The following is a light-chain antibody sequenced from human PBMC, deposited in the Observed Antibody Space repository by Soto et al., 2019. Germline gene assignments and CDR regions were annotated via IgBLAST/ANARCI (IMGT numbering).Light chain of an antibody. CDR3: QQYGSSPYT. CDR1: QSVSSTY. J-gene: IGKJ2*01. V-gene: IGKV3-20*01. CDR2: GAS. Sequence: EIVLTQSPGTLSLSPGERATLSCRASQSVSSTYLAWYQQKPGQAPRLLMYGASNRATGIPDRFTGSGSGTDFTLTIRRLEPEDFAVYYCQQYGSSPYTFGQGTKLEIK.